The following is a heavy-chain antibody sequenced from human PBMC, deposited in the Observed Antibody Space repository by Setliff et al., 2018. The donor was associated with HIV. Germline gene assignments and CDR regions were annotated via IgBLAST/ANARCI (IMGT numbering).Heavy chain of an antibody. CDR1: GGSFSGYY. V-gene: IGHV4-34*01. J-gene: IGHJ6*03. CDR2: INHSGAT. CDR3: ARRAYCGAHCSGNYYYYMDV. D-gene: IGHD2-21*01. Sequence: SETLSLTCAVYGGSFSGYYWTWIRQPPGKGLEWIGEINHSGATNYNLSLESRVTISVDTSKNQFSLNLNSVTAADTAVYYCARRAYCGAHCSGNYYYYMDVWGKGTTVTVSS.